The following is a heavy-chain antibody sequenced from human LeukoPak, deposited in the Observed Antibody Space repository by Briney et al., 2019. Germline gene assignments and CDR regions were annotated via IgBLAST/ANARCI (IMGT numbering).Heavy chain of an antibody. J-gene: IGHJ6*02. D-gene: IGHD6-6*01. V-gene: IGHV1-69*13. CDR3: ARLPLRSIAVGYYGMDV. CDR1: GYTLTSYG. CDR2: IIPIFGTA. Sequence: SVKVSCKASGYTLTSYGISWVRQAPGQGLEWMGGIIPIFGTANYAQKFQGRVTITADESTSTAYMELSSLRSEDTAVYYCARLPLRSIAVGYYGMDVWGQGTTVTVSS.